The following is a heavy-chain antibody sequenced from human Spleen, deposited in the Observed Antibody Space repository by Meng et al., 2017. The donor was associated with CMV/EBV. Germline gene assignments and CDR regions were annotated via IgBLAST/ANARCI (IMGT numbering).Heavy chain of an antibody. V-gene: IGHV3-23*01. J-gene: IGHJ4*02. CDR2: ISGSGGHT. CDR3: AKRKGAAGGPLDS. D-gene: IGHD6-13*01. CDR1: GLTFNNHA. Sequence: GESLKISCAVSGLTFNNHAMSWVRQAPGKGLEWISAISGSGGHTYYADSVKGRFSVSRDNSENTLYLQMNILRVEDTAVYYCAKRKGAAGGPLDSWGQGTLVTVSS.